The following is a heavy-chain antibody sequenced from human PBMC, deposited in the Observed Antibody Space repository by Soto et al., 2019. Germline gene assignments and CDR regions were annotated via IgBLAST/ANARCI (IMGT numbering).Heavy chain of an antibody. J-gene: IGHJ4*02. CDR1: GFTFNNYA. CDR3: AKERSVSASLTTRGDF. Sequence: EVQLLESGGGLVQPGGSLRLSCAASGFTFNNYAMTWVRQAPGKGLEWVSAISGGGDTTSYADSVKGRFTVSRDGSKNTLYLQMTSLRAEVKALYYCAKERSVSASLTTRGDFRGQETLDTVFS. D-gene: IGHD3-16*01. CDR2: ISGGGDTT. V-gene: IGHV3-23*01.